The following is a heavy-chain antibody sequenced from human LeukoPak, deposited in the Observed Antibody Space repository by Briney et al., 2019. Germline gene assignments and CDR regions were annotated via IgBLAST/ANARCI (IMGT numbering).Heavy chain of an antibody. D-gene: IGHD2-8*01. CDR3: ARDPSSVWVNWFDP. CDR2: IHDSGST. Sequence: SETLSLTCIVSGGSINNYYWSWIRQPPGKGLEWIGYIHDSGSTYFNPSLKSRFTMSADTSKNQFSLTVNSVTAADTAVYYCARDPSSVWVNWFDPWGQGTLVTVSS. CDR1: GGSINNYY. J-gene: IGHJ5*02. V-gene: IGHV4-59*01.